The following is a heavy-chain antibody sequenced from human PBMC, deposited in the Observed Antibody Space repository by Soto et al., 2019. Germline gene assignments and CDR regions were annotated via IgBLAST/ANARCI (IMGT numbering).Heavy chain of an antibody. CDR1: GFTFSSYA. CDR3: AKVSCSSTSCYTYFDY. J-gene: IGHJ4*02. D-gene: IGHD2-2*02. V-gene: IGHV3-23*01. Sequence: QAVGSLRLSCAASGFTFSSYAMSWVRQAPGKGLEWVSAISGSGGSTYYADSVKGRFTISRDNSKNTLYLQMNSLRAEDTAVYYCAKVSCSSTSCYTYFDYWGQGTLVTVSS. CDR2: ISGSGGST.